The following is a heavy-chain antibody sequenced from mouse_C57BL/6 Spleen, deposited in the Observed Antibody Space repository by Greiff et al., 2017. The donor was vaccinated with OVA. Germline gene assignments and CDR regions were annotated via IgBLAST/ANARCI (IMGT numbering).Heavy chain of an antibody. D-gene: IGHD1-1*01. CDR3: AREGTTVVATPYYAMDY. Sequence: QVQLQQPGAELVRPGSSVKLSCKASGYTFTSYWMHWVKQRPIQGLEWIGNIDPSDSETPYNQKFKDKATLTVDKSSSTAYMQLSSLTSEDSAVYYCAREGTTVVATPYYAMDYWGQGTSVTVSS. V-gene: IGHV1-52*01. J-gene: IGHJ4*01. CDR2: IDPSDSET. CDR1: GYTFTSYW.